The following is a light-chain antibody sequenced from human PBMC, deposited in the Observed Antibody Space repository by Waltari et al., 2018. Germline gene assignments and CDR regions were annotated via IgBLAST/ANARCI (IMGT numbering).Light chain of an antibody. V-gene: IGKV3-15*01. J-gene: IGKJ2*01. CDR2: GAS. CDR1: QSVTTT. CDR3: HQYNDGPPFN. Sequence: EIVMTQSPATLSVSPGERATTSCRASQSVTTTLALYQQKPGQPPRLLIYGASTRATDIPARFSGSGSGTEFTLTITSLQSEDFAVYYCHQYNDGPPFNFGQGTKLEIK.